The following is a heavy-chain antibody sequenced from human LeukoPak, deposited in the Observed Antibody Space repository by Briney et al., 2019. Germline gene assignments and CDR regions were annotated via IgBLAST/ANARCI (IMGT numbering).Heavy chain of an antibody. D-gene: IGHD1-26*01. CDR1: GFTFSDYY. CDR2: ISSSSSYT. Sequence: PGGSLRLSCAASGFTFSDYYMSWIRQAPGKGLEWVSYISSSSSYTNYADSVKGRFTISRDNAKNSLYLQMNSLRAEDTAVYYCARDLGVGAMDYWGQGTLVTVSS. CDR3: ARDLGVGAMDY. V-gene: IGHV3-11*05. J-gene: IGHJ4*02.